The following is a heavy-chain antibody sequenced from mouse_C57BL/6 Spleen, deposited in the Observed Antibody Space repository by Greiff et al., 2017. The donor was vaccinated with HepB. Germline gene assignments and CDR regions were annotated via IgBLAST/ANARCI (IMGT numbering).Heavy chain of an antibody. CDR2: IHPNSGST. CDR3: ARSWYDYDVAFAY. D-gene: IGHD2-4*01. J-gene: IGHJ3*01. CDR1: GYTFTSYW. V-gene: IGHV1-64*01. Sequence: QVQLQQPGAELVKPGASVKLSCKASGYTFTSYWMHWVKQRPGQGLEWIGMIHPNSGSTNYNEKFKSKATLTVDKSSSTAYMQLSSLTSEDSAVYYCARSWYDYDVAFAYWGQGTLVTVSA.